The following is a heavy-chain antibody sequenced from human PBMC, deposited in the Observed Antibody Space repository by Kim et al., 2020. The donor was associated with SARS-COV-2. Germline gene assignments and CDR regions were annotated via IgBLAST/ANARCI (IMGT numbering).Heavy chain of an antibody. D-gene: IGHD1-7*01. J-gene: IGHJ4*02. CDR2: INHSGST. CDR3: ARVGKTGTTLRFKLLDY. Sequence: SETLSLTCAVYGGSFSGYYWSWIRQPPGKGLEWIGEINHSGSTNYNPSLKSRVTISVDTSKNQFSLKLSSVTAADTAVYYCARVGKTGTTLRFKLLDYWGQGTLVTVSS. CDR1: GGSFSGYY. V-gene: IGHV4-34*01.